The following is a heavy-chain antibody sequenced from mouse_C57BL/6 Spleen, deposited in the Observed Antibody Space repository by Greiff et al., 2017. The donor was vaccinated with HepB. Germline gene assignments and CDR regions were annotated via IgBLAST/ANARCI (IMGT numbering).Heavy chain of an antibody. CDR1: GYTFTDYN. V-gene: IGHV1-18*01. CDR3: ARAWFAY. J-gene: IGHJ3*01. Sequence: EVHLVESGPELVKPGASVKIPCKASGYTFTDYNMDWVKQSHGKSLEWIGDINPNNGGTIYDQKFKGKATLTVDKSSSTAYMELRSLTSEGTAVYYCARAWFAYWGQGTLLTVSA. CDR2: INPNNGGT.